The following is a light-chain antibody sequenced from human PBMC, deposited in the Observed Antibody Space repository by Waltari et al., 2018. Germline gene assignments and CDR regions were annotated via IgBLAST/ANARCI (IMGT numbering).Light chain of an antibody. CDR1: QDISNW. CDR3: QQGSSFPPT. J-gene: IGKJ1*01. V-gene: IGKV1-12*01. CDR2: GAF. Sequence: DIQMTQSPSSGSASVGDRVTITCRASQDISNWLAWYQQKPGKGPNLLIFGAFTLQSGVPSRFSGSGSGTDFTLTISGLQPEDSATYFCQQGSSFPPTFGQGTKVEIK.